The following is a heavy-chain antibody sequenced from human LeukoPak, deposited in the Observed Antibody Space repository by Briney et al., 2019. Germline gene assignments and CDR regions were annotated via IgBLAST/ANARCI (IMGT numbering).Heavy chain of an antibody. J-gene: IGHJ4*02. D-gene: IGHD3-10*01. CDR3: ARALENYYGSGILVY. CDR1: GFTVSSNY. Sequence: PGGSLRLSCAASGFTVSSNYMSWVRQAPGKGLEWVSVIYSGGSTYYADSVKGRFTISRDNSKNTLYLQMNSLRAEDTAVYYCARALENYYGSGILVYWGQGTLVTVSS. V-gene: IGHV3-66*01. CDR2: IYSGGST.